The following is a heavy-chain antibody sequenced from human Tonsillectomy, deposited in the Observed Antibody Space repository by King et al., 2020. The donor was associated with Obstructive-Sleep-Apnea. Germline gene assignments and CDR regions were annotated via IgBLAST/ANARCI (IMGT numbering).Heavy chain of an antibody. CDR1: GFNFSSYW. CDR2: INSDWSST. J-gene: IGHJ4*02. Sequence: VQLVESGGGLVQPGGSLRLSCAASGFNFSSYWMLWVLQAPWKGLVWVSRINSDWSSTSYADSVKGRFTISRDNAKNTLYLQMNSLRAEDTAVYYCARALTVTGTTAFDYWGQGTLVTVSS. V-gene: IGHV3-74*01. D-gene: IGHD1-7*01. CDR3: ARALTVTGTTAFDY.